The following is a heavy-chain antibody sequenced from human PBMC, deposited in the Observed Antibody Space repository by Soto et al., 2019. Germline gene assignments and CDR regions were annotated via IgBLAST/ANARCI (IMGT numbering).Heavy chain of an antibody. CDR1: GGTFSNYA. D-gene: IGHD2-2*01. CDR3: ARGGDIVLVPTDISWFDP. Sequence: QVQLVQSGAEVKKPGSSVKVSCKASGGTFSNYAISWVRQAPGQGLEWMGGIIPMFGSANYAQKFQGRVTITADESTSTAYMELSSLRSEDTAVYYCARGGDIVLVPTDISWFDPWGQGTLVNVSS. CDR2: IIPMFGSA. J-gene: IGHJ5*02. V-gene: IGHV1-69*12.